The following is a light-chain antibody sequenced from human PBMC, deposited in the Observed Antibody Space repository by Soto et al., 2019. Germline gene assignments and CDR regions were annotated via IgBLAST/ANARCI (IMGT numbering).Light chain of an antibody. J-gene: IGLJ1*01. Sequence: QSVLTQPPSVSAAPGQRVTISYSGSSSSIGNNYVSWYQHLPGAAPKLLIYETNKRPSGIPDRFSGSKSGTSATLDITGLQTGVLADYYSGTGDSSLCADVFGTGTEVTVL. CDR3: GTGDSSLCADV. CDR2: ETN. CDR1: SSSIGNNY. V-gene: IGLV1-51*02.